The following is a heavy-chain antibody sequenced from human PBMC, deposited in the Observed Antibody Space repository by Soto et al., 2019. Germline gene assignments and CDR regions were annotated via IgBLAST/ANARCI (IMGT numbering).Heavy chain of an antibody. V-gene: IGHV3-33*01. Sequence: VQLVESGGGVVQPGRSLRLSCAASGFTFSSYGMHWVRQAPGKGLEWVAVIWYDGSNKYYADSVKGRFTISRDNSKNMLYLQMNSLRAEDTAVYYCARSGEWLRLGWFDPWGQGTLVTVSS. CDR3: ARSGEWLRLGWFDP. J-gene: IGHJ5*02. D-gene: IGHD6-19*01. CDR1: GFTFSSYG. CDR2: IWYDGSNK.